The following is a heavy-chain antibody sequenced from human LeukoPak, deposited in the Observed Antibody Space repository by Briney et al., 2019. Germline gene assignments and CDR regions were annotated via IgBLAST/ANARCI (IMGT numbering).Heavy chain of an antibody. CDR3: ARDLLGQWLVREVDY. CDR2: ISSSSSTI. CDR1: GFTFSSYS. J-gene: IGHJ4*02. V-gene: IGHV3-48*04. Sequence: GGSLRLSCAASGFTFSSYSMNWVRQAPGKGLEWVSYISSSSSTIYYADSVKGRFTISRDNAKNSLYLQMNSLRAEDTAVYYCARDLLGQWLVREVDYWGQGTLVTVSS. D-gene: IGHD6-19*01.